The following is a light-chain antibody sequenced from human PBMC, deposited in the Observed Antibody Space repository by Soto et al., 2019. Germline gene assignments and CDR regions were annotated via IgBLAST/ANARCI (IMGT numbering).Light chain of an antibody. CDR2: GAS. Sequence: EIVLTQSPGTLSVSPGERATLSCRASQSVRSTSLVWYQQKPAQAPRLLIYGASSRATGIPDRFSGGGSGTDFTLTISRLEPEDFAVYYCQHYNSSPPITFGQGTRLEIK. J-gene: IGKJ5*01. V-gene: IGKV3-20*01. CDR1: QSVRSTS. CDR3: QHYNSSPPIT.